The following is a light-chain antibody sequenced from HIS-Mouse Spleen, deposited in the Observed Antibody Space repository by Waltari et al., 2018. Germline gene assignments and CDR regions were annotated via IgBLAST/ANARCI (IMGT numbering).Light chain of an antibody. J-gene: IGKJ1*01. V-gene: IGKV1-39*01. CDR1: QSMSSY. CDR2: AAS. Sequence: DIQMTQSPSSLSASVVDRVTITSRASQSMSSYLNWYQQKPGKAPKLLIYAASSLQSGALSRFSGSGSGTADTLTISNVQPDTFATYCCQQSYSTPRTFGPGTTVE. CDR3: QQSYSTPRT.